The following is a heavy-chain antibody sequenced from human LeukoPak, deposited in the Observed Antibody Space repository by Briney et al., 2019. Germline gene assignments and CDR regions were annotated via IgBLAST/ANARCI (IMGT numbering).Heavy chain of an antibody. Sequence: PGGSLRLSCAGSGFPFSVHGMNWVRQAPGKGLEWVSGISPGGGPTYYADSVKGRFTISRDDSKNTLYLQMNNLRAEDTAVYYCAKDGAWLRFDDWGQGILVTVSS. CDR2: ISPGGGPT. CDR1: GFPFSVHG. CDR3: AKDGAWLRFDD. D-gene: IGHD5-12*01. V-gene: IGHV3-23*01. J-gene: IGHJ4*02.